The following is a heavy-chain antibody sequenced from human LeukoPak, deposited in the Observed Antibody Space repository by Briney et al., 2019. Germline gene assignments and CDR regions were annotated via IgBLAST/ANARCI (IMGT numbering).Heavy chain of an antibody. V-gene: IGHV3-21*01. CDR3: ARDAYYYDSSGYFVLDY. D-gene: IGHD3-22*01. CDR2: ISSSSSYI. CDR1: GFTFSSYS. J-gene: IGHJ4*02. Sequence: GGSLRLSCAASGFTFSSYSMNWVRQAPGKGLEWVSSISSSSSYIYYADSVKGRFTISRDNAKNSLYLQMDSLRAEDTAVYYCARDAYYYDSSGYFVLDYWGQGTLVTVSS.